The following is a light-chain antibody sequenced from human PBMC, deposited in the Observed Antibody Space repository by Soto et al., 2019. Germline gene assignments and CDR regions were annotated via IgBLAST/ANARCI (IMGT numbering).Light chain of an antibody. CDR2: GAA. CDR1: QTVSRS. CDR3: QQYIVWPPYT. J-gene: IGKJ2*01. V-gene: IGKV3-15*01. Sequence: EVVLTQSPATLSVSPGERATLSCRASQTVSRSLAWYQQKPGQAPRLLIYGAATRATGIPGRLSGSGSGTDFTLTISSLQSEDFAVYYCQQYIVWPPYTFGQGTKVDIK.